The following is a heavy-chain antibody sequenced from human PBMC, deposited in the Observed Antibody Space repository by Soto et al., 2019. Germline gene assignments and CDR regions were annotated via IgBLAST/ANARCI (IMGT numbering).Heavy chain of an antibody. J-gene: IGHJ4*02. Sequence: SETLSLTCAVSGGSISSGGYSWSWIRQPPGKGLEWIGYIYHSGSTYYNPSLKSRVTISVDRSKNQFSLKLSSVTAADTAVYYCASWTLGYSYGRIDYWGQGTLGTVSS. CDR2: IYHSGST. D-gene: IGHD5-18*01. CDR3: ASWTLGYSYGRIDY. V-gene: IGHV4-30-2*01. CDR1: GGSISSGGYS.